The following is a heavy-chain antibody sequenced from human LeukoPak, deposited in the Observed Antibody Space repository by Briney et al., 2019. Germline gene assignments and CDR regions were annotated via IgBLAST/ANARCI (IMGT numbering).Heavy chain of an antibody. J-gene: IGHJ1*01. Sequence: SETLSLTCTVSGGSISSYYWSWIRQPPGKGLEWIGEINHSGSTNYNPSLKSRVTISVDTSKNQFSLKLSSVTAADTAVYYCARGAQALGAAGPRYFQHWGQGTLVTVSS. CDR1: GGSISSYY. D-gene: IGHD6-13*01. CDR2: INHSGST. CDR3: ARGAQALGAAGPRYFQH. V-gene: IGHV4-34*01.